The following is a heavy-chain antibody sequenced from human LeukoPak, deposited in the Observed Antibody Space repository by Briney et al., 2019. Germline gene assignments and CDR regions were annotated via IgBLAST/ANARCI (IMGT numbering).Heavy chain of an antibody. D-gene: IGHD3-16*01. CDR1: GFTFSSYG. J-gene: IGHJ4*02. Sequence: GRSLRLSCAASGFTFSSYGMHWVRQAPGKGLEWVAVISYDGSNKYYADSVKGRFTISRDNSKNTLYLQMTSLRAEDTAVYYCASSWGSAIDFWGQGTLVTVSS. CDR3: ASSWGSAIDF. V-gene: IGHV3-30*03. CDR2: ISYDGSNK.